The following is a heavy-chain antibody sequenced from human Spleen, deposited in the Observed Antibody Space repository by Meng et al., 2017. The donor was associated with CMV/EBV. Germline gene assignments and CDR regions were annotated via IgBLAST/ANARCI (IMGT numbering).Heavy chain of an antibody. CDR3: ARVSSGWDYFDY. Sequence: QVQLQEPGPGLVKPSQTLSLTCTVSGGSVSSGGYYWTWIRQHPGKGLEWFGHIYYSGSTFYNPSLKRRVIISIDTSKNQFSLNLRSVTAADTAVYYCARVSSGWDYFDYWGQGTLVTVFS. CDR2: IYYSGST. D-gene: IGHD6-19*01. V-gene: IGHV4-31*03. CDR1: GGSVSSGGYY. J-gene: IGHJ4*02.